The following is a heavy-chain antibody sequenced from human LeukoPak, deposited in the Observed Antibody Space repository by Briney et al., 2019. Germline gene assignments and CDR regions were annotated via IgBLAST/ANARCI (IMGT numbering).Heavy chain of an antibody. CDR2: ISGSGGST. CDR1: GFTFSSYA. Sequence: GGSLRLSCAASGFTFSSYAMSWVHQAPGKGLEWVSAISGSGGSTYYADSVKGRFTISRDNSKNTLYLQMNSLRAEDTAVYYCAKALVQYCSSTSCYAGFDYWGQGTLVTVSS. J-gene: IGHJ4*02. D-gene: IGHD2-2*01. CDR3: AKALVQYCSSTSCYAGFDY. V-gene: IGHV3-23*01.